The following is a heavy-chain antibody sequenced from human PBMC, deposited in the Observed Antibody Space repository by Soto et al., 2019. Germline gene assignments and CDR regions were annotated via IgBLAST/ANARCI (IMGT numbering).Heavy chain of an antibody. J-gene: IGHJ6*02. D-gene: IGHD4-17*01. Sequence: QVQLVQSGAEVKKPGASVKVSCKASGYTFTSYAMHWVRQAPGQRLEWMGWINAGNGNTKYSQKFQGRVTITRDTCASTACMELSSMRSEDTAVFYSARDTAPSDVWGQGTTVTVSS. V-gene: IGHV1-3*01. CDR2: INAGNGNT. CDR3: ARDTAPSDV. CDR1: GYTFTSYA.